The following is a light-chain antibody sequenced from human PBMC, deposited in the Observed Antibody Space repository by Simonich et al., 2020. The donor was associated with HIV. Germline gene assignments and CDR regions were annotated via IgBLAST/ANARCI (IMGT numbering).Light chain of an antibody. J-gene: IGLJ3*02. V-gene: IGLV2-14*03. Sequence: QSALTQPASVSGSPGQSLPLSFPGTSSDVGGYNYVSWYQQHPGQAPKLMIYDVSKRPSAVSNRFSGSKSGNTASLTISGLQAEDEAHYYCSSYTSSSTWVFGGGTKLTVL. CDR2: DVS. CDR3: SSYTSSSTWV. CDR1: SSDVGGYNY.